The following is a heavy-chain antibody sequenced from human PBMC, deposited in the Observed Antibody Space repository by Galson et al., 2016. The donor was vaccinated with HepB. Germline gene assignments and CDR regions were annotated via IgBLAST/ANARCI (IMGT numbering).Heavy chain of an antibody. CDR1: GSSISVGHHY. CDR3: ARDVVIVLPTATALSYYYYMDV. CDR2: IYYSGST. D-gene: IGHD2/OR15-2a*01. V-gene: IGHV4-31*03. Sequence: TLSLTCNVSGSSISVGHHYWSWIRQHPGKGLEWIGYIYYSGSTYYNPSLKSRLTISVDTSKNQFSLKLRSVTAADTAVYYCARDVVIVLPTATALSYYYYMDVWGKGTTVTVSS. J-gene: IGHJ6*03.